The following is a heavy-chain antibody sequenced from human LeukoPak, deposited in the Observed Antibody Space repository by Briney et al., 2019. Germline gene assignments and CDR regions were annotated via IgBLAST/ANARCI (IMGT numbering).Heavy chain of an antibody. Sequence: GASVKVSCKASGYTFTSYGISWVRQAPGQGLEWMGWISAYNGNTNYAQKLQGRVTMTTDTSTSTAYMELRSLRSDDTAVCYCARDQVARIAAAGTTDYWGQGTLVTVSS. D-gene: IGHD6-13*01. V-gene: IGHV1-18*01. CDR2: ISAYNGNT. CDR3: ARDQVARIAAAGTTDY. J-gene: IGHJ4*02. CDR1: GYTFTSYG.